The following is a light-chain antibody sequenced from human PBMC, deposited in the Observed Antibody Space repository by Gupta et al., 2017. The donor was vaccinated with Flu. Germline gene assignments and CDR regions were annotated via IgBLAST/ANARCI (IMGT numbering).Light chain of an antibody. V-gene: IGKV2-30*01. J-gene: IGKJ2*01. CDR3: RQCKHCPNT. CDR2: KGS. CDR1: QSPVYSDGNNY. Sequence: VTLGQPASISCTSSQSPVYSDGNNYLYWFQQRPGQSPRRLIYKGSNRDSGVPDRFSGSMSGTDFTLKISRVEAEDVGVYYCRQCKHCPNTFGQGTKLEI.